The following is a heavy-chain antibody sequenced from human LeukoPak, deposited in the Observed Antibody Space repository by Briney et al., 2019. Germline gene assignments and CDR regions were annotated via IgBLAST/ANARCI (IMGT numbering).Heavy chain of an antibody. D-gene: IGHD6-13*01. CDR3: ILAAAGPAY. V-gene: IGHV3-15*01. CDR2: IRGKTDGETT. CDR1: RSAFTSSDHY. Sequence: GGSLRLSCAASRSAFTSSDHYIDWVRQAPGKGLEWVGRIRGKTDGETTDYAAPVQGRFTISRDDSKDTLYLQMNSLKTEDTAVYYCILAAAGPAYWGQGTLVTVSS. J-gene: IGHJ4*02.